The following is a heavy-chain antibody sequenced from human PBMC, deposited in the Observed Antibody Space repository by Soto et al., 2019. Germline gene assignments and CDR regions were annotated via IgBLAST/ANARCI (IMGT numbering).Heavy chain of an antibody. V-gene: IGHV1-46*01. CDR1: GYTFTTYY. CDR3: ATRDPGHY. Sequence: QVQLVQSGAEVKKPGASVKVSCKASGYTFTTYYMHWVRQAPGQGLEWMGIISPDGGRTSHAQKVQGRVTMTRDTATSTVYMELSSLRSEDTHVYYCATRDPGHYWGQGTLVTVSS. CDR2: ISPDGGRT. J-gene: IGHJ4*02.